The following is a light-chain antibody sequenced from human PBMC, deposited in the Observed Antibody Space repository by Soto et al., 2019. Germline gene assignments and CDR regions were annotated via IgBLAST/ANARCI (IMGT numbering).Light chain of an antibody. CDR1: QSVTVN. Sequence: EIVMTQSPATLSLSPGERATLSCRASQSVTVNLAWYQQKPGQAPRLLIYRASTRATGIPARFSGGGSGTEFTLTISSLQSEYFAVYICQQYKYWPPRLTFGQGTKVEIK. V-gene: IGKV3-15*01. CDR3: QQYKYWPPRLT. J-gene: IGKJ1*01. CDR2: RAS.